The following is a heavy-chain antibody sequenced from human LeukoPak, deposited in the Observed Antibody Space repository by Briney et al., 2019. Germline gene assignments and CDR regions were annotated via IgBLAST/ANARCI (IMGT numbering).Heavy chain of an antibody. V-gene: IGHV3-48*01. CDR2: ITSSSSTI. D-gene: IGHD2-15*01. CDR1: GFTFSSYS. J-gene: IGHJ3*02. CDR3: AREGFEVGAAVGAFDI. Sequence: PGGSLRLSFAASGFTFSSYSMNWVRQAPGKGLEWVSYITSSSSTIYYADSVKGRFTISRDNAKNSLYLQMNSLRADDTAVYYCAREGFEVGAAVGAFDIWGQGTMVTVSS.